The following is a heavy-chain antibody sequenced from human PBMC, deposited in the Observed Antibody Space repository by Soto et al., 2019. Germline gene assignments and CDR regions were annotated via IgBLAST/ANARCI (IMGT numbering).Heavy chain of an antibody. CDR2: ISTNNGHT. Sequence: QVQLVQSGREVKKPGASVKVSCKASGYTFTTYGITWVRQAPGQGLEWMGWISTNNGHTNYAQKLQGRVTMTTDTSTSIAYMELRSLRSDDTAVYYCARGGGVGVAGSAAFDMWGQGTLVTVSS. J-gene: IGHJ3*02. V-gene: IGHV1-18*01. CDR1: GYTFTTYG. CDR3: ARGGGVGVAGSAAFDM. D-gene: IGHD3-3*01.